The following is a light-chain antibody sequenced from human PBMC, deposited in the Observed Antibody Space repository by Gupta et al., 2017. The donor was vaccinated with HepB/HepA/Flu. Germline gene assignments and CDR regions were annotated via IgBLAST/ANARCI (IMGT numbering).Light chain of an antibody. CDR1: QDIKNH. V-gene: IGKV1-33*01. J-gene: IGKJ2*01. CDR2: DVS. Sequence: DIQMTQSPSSLSAFVGDSVTITCQASQDIKNHLIWYQQKPGKSPKLLIYDVSNLERGVPSRFSGTQSGTQFAFTINSLQPEDTGTYFCQQYHSFPYTFGQATKVEIK. CDR3: QQYHSFPYT.